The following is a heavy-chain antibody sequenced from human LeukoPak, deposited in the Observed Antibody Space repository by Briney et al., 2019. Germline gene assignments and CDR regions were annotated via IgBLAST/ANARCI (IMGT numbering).Heavy chain of an antibody. CDR1: GYTFXSYA. J-gene: IGHJ6*02. CDR3: ARENYYYGMDV. Sequence: SXXXXGYTFXSYAXXXVRQXPGXXLXWMGWINAGNGNTKYSQKFQGRVTITRDTSASTAYMELSSLRSEDTAVYYCARENYYYGMDVWGQGTTVTVSS. V-gene: IGHV1-3*01. CDR2: INAGNGNT.